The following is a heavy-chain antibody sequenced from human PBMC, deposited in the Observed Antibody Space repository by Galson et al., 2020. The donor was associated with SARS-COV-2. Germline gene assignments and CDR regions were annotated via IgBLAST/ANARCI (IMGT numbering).Heavy chain of an antibody. V-gene: IGHV4-39*07. J-gene: IGHJ3*02. D-gene: IGHD6-13*01. Sequence: SETLSLTCSVFGGSISSTSNYLGWIRQPPGKGLEWIGSIYYSGSTYYNPSLKSRVTISVDTANNQFSLKLTSVTAADAAMYYCARHQYTGSWGYAFDIWGQGTMVSVSS. CDR2: IYYSGST. CDR1: GGSISSTSNY. CDR3: ARHQYTGSWGYAFDI.